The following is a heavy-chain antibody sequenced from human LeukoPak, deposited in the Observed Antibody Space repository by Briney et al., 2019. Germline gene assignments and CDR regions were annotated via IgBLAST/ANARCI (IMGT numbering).Heavy chain of an antibody. J-gene: IGHJ4*02. Sequence: SETLSLTCAVYGGSFSGYYWSWIRQPPGKGLEWIGEINHSGSTNYNPSLKSRVTISVDTSKNQFSLKLSSVTATDTAVYYCARSFLGYCSGGSCQGNFDYWGQGTLVIVSS. CDR2: INHSGST. D-gene: IGHD2-15*01. CDR3: ARSFLGYCSGGSCQGNFDY. V-gene: IGHV4-34*01. CDR1: GGSFSGYY.